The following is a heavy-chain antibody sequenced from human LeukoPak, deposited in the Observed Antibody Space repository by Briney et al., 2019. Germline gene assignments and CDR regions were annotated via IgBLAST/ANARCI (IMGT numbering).Heavy chain of an antibody. CDR1: GFTFSSYE. CDR2: ISSSGSTI. D-gene: IGHD6-19*01. V-gene: IGHV3-48*03. J-gene: IGHJ4*02. Sequence: PGGSLRLSCAASGFTFSSYEMNWVRQAPGKGLEWVSYISSSGSTIYYTDSVKGRFTISRDNAKNSLYLQMNSLRAEDTAVYYCAREGVEAVAGGFDYWGQGTPVTVSS. CDR3: AREGVEAVAGGFDY.